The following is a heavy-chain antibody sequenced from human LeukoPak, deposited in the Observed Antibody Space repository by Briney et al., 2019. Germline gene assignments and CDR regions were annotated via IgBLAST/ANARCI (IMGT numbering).Heavy chain of an antibody. CDR3: ARDGAWATFGVVSRNDAFDI. V-gene: IGHV3-21*01. J-gene: IGHJ3*02. CDR1: GFTFSSYS. D-gene: IGHD3-3*01. CDR2: ISSSSSYI. Sequence: PGGSLRLSCAASGFTFSSYSMNWVRQAPGKGLEWVSSISSSSSYIYYADSVKGRFTISRDNAKNSLYLQMNSLRAEDTAVYYCARDGAWATFGVVSRNDAFDIWGQGTMVTVSS.